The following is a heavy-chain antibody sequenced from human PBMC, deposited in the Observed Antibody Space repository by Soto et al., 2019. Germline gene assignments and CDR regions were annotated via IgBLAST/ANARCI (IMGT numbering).Heavy chain of an antibody. D-gene: IGHD2-2*02. J-gene: IGHJ6*02. CDR3: ARDWNIVVVPAAIDYGMDV. CDR1: GGTFSSNA. V-gene: IGHV1-69*13. CDR2: IIPIFGTA. Sequence: ASVKLSCKDSGGTFSSNAISWVRQAPRQGLEWMGGIIPIFGTANYAQKFQGRVTITADESTSTAYMELSSLRSEDTAVYYCARDWNIVVVPAAIDYGMDVWGQGTTVTVSS.